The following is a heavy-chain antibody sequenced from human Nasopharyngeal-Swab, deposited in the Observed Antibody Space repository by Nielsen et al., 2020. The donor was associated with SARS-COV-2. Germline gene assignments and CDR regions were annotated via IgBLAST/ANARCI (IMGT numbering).Heavy chain of an antibody. CDR2: VNGNGADT. J-gene: IGHJ4*02. Sequence: GGSLKISCAASGFTFDRYAMNWVRQTPGKGLEWVSAVNGNGADTYYADSVKGRFTISRDNFKNTIYLHMNSLRAEDTAVYYCAKDLTGYYAPLDQWGQGTLVTVSS. CDR1: GFTFDRYA. CDR3: AKDLTGYYAPLDQ. D-gene: IGHD3-9*01. V-gene: IGHV3-23*01.